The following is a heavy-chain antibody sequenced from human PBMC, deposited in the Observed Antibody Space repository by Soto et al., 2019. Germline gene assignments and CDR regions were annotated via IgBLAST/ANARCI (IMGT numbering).Heavy chain of an antibody. J-gene: IGHJ6*03. CDR1: GFAFNTAW. CDR3: TTGGGDYEGGHYYYMDV. CDR2: IKSNTDGGTT. Sequence: EVQLVESGGGLVQPGGSLRLSCAASGFAFNTAWMTWVRQAPGKGLECIGRIKSNTDGGTTDYIAPVKGRFTISRDDSENTLYLQMNSLKTDDTAVYYCTTGGGDYEGGHYYYMDVWGKGTTVTVSS. D-gene: IGHD4-17*01. V-gene: IGHV3-15*01.